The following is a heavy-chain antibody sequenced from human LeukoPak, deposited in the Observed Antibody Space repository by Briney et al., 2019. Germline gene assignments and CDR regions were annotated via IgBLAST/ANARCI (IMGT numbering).Heavy chain of an antibody. J-gene: IGHJ5*02. CDR3: ARDLGYYDILTGYSSLYP. CDR2: IIPIFGTA. D-gene: IGHD3-9*01. CDR1: GGTFTSYA. V-gene: IGHV1-69*13. Sequence: SVKVSCKASGGTFTSYAISWVRQAPGQGLEWMGGIIPIFGTANYAQKFQGRVTITADESTSTAYMELSSLRSEDTAVYYCARDLGYYDILTGYSSLYPWGQGTLVTVSS.